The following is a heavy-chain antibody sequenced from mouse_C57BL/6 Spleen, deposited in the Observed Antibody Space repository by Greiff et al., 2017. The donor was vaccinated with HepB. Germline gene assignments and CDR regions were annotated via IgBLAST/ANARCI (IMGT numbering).Heavy chain of an antibody. V-gene: IGHV1-52*01. D-gene: IGHD1-1*01. CDR1: GYTFTSYW. J-gene: IGHJ1*03. Sequence: VQLQQPGAELVRPGSSVKLSCKASGYTFTSYWMHWVKQRPIQGLEWIGNIDPSDSETHYNQKFKDKATLTVDKSSSTAYMQLSSLTSEDSAVYYCAKAYYGSSYGYFDVWGTGTTVTVSS. CDR3: AKAYYGSSYGYFDV. CDR2: IDPSDSET.